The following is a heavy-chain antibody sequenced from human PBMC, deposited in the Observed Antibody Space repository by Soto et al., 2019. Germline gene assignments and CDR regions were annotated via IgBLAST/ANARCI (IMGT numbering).Heavy chain of an antibody. CDR2: IYYSGST. Sequence: SETLSLTCTVSGGSTSSSSYCWGWIRQPPGKGLEWIGSIYYSGSTYYNPSLKSRVTMSVDTSKNQFSLKLTSLRSADTAVYYCARGGHIAVVTDSFDAWGQGTLVTVSS. D-gene: IGHD2-21*02. V-gene: IGHV4-39*07. J-gene: IGHJ4*02. CDR3: ARGGHIAVVTDSFDA. CDR1: GGSTSSSSYC.